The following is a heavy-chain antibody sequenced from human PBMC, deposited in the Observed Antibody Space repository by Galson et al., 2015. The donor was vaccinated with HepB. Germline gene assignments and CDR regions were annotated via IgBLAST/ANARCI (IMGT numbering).Heavy chain of an antibody. CDR1: GFTFSSYG. V-gene: IGHV3-30*02. Sequence: SLRLSCAASGFTFSSYGMHWVRQAPGKGLEWVAFIRYDGSNKYYADSVKGRFTISRDNSKNTLCLQMNSLRAEDTAVYYCAKAGGLYYDSSGYYYFQHWGQGTLVTVSS. J-gene: IGHJ1*01. CDR2: IRYDGSNK. CDR3: AKAGGLYYDSSGYYYFQH. D-gene: IGHD3-22*01.